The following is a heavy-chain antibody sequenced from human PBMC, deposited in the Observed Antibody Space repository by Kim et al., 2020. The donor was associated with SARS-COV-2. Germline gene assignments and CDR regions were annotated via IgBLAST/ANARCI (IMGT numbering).Heavy chain of an antibody. CDR2: ISGSGGST. D-gene: IGHD6-13*01. CDR3: AKDPSIAAAGHNWFDP. J-gene: IGHJ5*02. Sequence: GGSLRLSCAASGFTFSSYAMSWVRQAPGKGLEWVSAISGSGGSTYYADSVKGLFNNSRDNSKNTLYLQMNSLRAEDTAVYYLAKDPSIAAAGHNWFDPWGTGTLGHISS. V-gene: IGHV3-23*01. CDR1: GFTFSSYA.